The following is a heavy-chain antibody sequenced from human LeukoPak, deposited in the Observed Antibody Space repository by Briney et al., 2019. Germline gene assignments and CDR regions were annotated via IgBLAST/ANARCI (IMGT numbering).Heavy chain of an antibody. CDR1: GFSLDDYG. Sequence: GRSLRLSCAASGFSLDDYGMNWVRQAPGKRPESVSAINWNGAITSYADSAKGRFTISRDNAKRTLYLQMNSLRAEDTAFYFRARGSGANIYTYSLAYWGQGTLVTVSS. CDR2: INWNGAIT. V-gene: IGHV3-20*04. J-gene: IGHJ4*01. D-gene: IGHD1-14*01. CDR3: ARGSGANIYTYSLAY.